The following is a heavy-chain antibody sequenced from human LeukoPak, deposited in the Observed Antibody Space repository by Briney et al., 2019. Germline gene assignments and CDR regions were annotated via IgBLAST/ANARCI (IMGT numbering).Heavy chain of an antibody. CDR3: ARDDFEYSVHYGMDV. CDR1: GGSFSGYQ. D-gene: IGHD3/OR15-3a*01. J-gene: IGHJ6*02. V-gene: IGHV4-34*01. CDR2: INHSGST. Sequence: SETLSLTCAVYGGSFSGYQWCWIRQPPGKGLEWIGEINHSGSTNYNPSLKSRVTISVDTSKNQISLRLKFVTAADTAVYYCARDDFEYSVHYGMDVWGQGTAVTVSS.